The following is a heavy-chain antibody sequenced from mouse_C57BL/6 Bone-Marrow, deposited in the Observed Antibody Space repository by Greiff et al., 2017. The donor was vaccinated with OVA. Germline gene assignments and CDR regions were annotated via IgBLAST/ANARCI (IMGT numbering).Heavy chain of an antibody. D-gene: IGHD1-1*01. V-gene: IGHV3-6*01. CDR3: ARDPTYYYGTGFDY. Sequence: EVKLQESGPGLVKPSQSLSLTCSVTGYSITSGYYWNWIRQFPGNKLEWMGYISYDGSNNYNPSLKNRISITRDTSKNQFFLKLNSVTTEDTATYYCARDPTYYYGTGFDYWGQGTTLTVSS. CDR1: GYSITSGYY. J-gene: IGHJ2*01. CDR2: ISYDGSN.